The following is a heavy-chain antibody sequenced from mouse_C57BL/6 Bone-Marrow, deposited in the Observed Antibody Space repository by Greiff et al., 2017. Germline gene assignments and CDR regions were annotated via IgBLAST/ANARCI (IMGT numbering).Heavy chain of an antibody. J-gene: IGHJ4*01. CDR1: GFTFTDYY. V-gene: IGHV7-3*01. CDR2: LRNKANGYTT. D-gene: IGHD2-1*01. Sequence: EVKLMESGGGLVQPGGSLSLSCAASGFTFTDYYMSWVRQPPGKALEWLGFLRNKANGYTTESSASVKGRFTISRDNSKSILYLQMYALRAEDSATYYCARSIYYGNYGAMDYWGQGTSGTVSS. CDR3: ARSIYYGNYGAMDY.